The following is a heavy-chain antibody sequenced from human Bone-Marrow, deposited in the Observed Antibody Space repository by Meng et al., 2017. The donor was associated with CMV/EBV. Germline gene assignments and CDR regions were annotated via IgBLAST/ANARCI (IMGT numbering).Heavy chain of an antibody. CDR3: ATGVADFEY. V-gene: IGHV1-8*01. D-gene: IGHD6-19*01. CDR2: MNPNSGNT. CDR1: GYTFTSYD. Sequence: QVQVGQSGAEVKKPGASVKVSCKASGYTFTSYDINSVRQAAGQGLEWMGWMNPNSGNTDYAQKFQGRVTMTRNISKSTAYMDLSSLRSEDTAVYYCATGVADFEYWGQGTLVTVSS. J-gene: IGHJ4*02.